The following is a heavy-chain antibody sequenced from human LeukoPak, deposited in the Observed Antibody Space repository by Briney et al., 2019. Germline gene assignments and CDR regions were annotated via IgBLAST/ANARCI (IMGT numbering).Heavy chain of an antibody. V-gene: IGHV3-9*01. CDR3: AKDVGLSSSWSDFDH. CDR2: ISWNSGSI. D-gene: IGHD6-13*01. J-gene: IGHJ5*02. CDR1: GFTFDDYA. Sequence: PGGSLRLSCAASGFTFDDYAMHWVRQAPGKGLEWVSGISWNSGSIGYADSVKGRFTISRDNAKNSLYLQMNSLRAEDTAFYYCAKDVGLSSSWSDFDHWGQGTLVTVSS.